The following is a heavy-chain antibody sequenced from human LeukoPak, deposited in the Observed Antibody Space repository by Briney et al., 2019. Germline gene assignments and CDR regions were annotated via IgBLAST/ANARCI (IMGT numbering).Heavy chain of an antibody. Sequence: ASVKVSCKASGYTFTSYDINWVRQAPGQGPEWMGWMGPNSGNTGYAQKFQGRVTMTRSTSMSTAYMELSSLRSEDTAVYYCARGPPNWGYDYWGQGTLVTVSS. CDR1: GYTFTSYD. J-gene: IGHJ4*02. V-gene: IGHV1-8*01. CDR2: MGPNSGNT. CDR3: ARGPPNWGYDY. D-gene: IGHD7-27*01.